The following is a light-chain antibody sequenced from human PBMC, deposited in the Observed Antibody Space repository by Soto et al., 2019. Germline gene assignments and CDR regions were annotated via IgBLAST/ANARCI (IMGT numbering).Light chain of an antibody. V-gene: IGKV3-15*01. CDR3: QQSYSSLT. J-gene: IGKJ5*01. CDR1: QSVSSN. Sequence: EIVMTQSPATLSVSPGERATLSCRASQSVSSNLAWYQQKPGQAPRLLIYGASTRATGIPARFSGSGSGTEFTLTISSLQSEDFATYYCQQSYSSLTFGQGTRLEIK. CDR2: GAS.